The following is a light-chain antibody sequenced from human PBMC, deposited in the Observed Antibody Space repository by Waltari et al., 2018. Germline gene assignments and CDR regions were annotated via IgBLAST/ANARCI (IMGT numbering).Light chain of an antibody. V-gene: IGKV4-1*01. CDR2: CAS. CDR1: QSVLHAYNIRNY. J-gene: IGKJ4*01. CDR3: QQYYSTPLT. Sequence: DLVMTQSPDSLALSLGERATTSCKSSQSVLHAYNIRNYLAWYQQRPGQSPKLLISCASTRQSGVPDRFSGSGSAADFTLTITSLQAEDVATYYCQQYYSTPLTFGGGTKVAIK.